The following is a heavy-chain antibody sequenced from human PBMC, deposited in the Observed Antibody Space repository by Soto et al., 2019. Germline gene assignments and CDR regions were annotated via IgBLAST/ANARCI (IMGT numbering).Heavy chain of an antibody. Sequence: QVQLVQSGPEVKKTGTSVKVSCKASGGTFSSRAISWVRQAPGQGLEWMGGIIPVFGRVNYAEKFQDRVTITADESTGTVYMELSSLRSEDTALYYCANSRGGTFLGYHGMDSWGQGTTVSVSS. CDR2: IIPVFGRV. CDR3: ANSRGGTFLGYHGMDS. J-gene: IGHJ6*02. V-gene: IGHV1-69*01. D-gene: IGHD3-16*01. CDR1: GGTFSSRA.